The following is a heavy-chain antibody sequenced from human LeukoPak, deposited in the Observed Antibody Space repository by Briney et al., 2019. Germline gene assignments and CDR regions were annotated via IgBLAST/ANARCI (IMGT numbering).Heavy chain of an antibody. V-gene: IGHV3-21*04. CDR3: ARDLRFGGHDY. D-gene: IGHD3-10*01. CDR2: ISSSSSYI. J-gene: IGHJ4*02. CDR1: GFTFSSYS. Sequence: PGGSLRLSCAASGFTFSSYSMNWVRQAPGKGLEWVSSISSSSSYIYYADSVKGRFTISRDNSKNTLYLQMNSLRAEDTAVYYCARDLRFGGHDYWGQGTLVTVSS.